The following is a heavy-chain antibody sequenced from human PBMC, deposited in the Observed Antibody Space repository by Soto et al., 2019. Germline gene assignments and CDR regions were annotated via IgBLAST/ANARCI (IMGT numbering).Heavy chain of an antibody. CDR2: ISSSSSTI. CDR1: GFTFSSYS. CDR3: ARDGGPRIMITFGGVRDAFDI. Sequence: EVQLVESGGGLVQPGGSLRLSCAASGFTFSSYSMNWVRQAPGKGLEWVSYISSSSSTIYYADSVKGRFTISRDNAKNSLYLQMNSLRAEDTAVYYCARDGGPRIMITFGGVRDAFDIWGQGTMVTVSS. J-gene: IGHJ3*02. V-gene: IGHV3-48*01. D-gene: IGHD3-16*01.